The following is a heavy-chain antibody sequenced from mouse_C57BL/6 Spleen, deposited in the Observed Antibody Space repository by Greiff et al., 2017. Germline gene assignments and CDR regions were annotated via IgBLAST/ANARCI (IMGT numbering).Heavy chain of an antibody. J-gene: IGHJ1*03. D-gene: IGHD1-1*01. V-gene: IGHV1-39*01. Sequence: QLQQSGPELVKPGASVKISCKASGYSFTDSNMNWVKQSNGKSLEWIGVINPNYGTTSYNQKFKGKATLTVDQSSSTAYMQLNSLTSEDSAVYYWAPTVVANWYFDVWGTGTTVTVSS. CDR2: INPNYGTT. CDR3: APTVVANWYFDV. CDR1: GYSFTDSN.